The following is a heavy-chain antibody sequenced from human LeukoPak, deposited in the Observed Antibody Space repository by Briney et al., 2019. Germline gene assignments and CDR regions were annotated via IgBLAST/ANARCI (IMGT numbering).Heavy chain of an antibody. J-gene: IGHJ4*02. CDR2: IYTSGST. CDR1: GGSISSGSYY. D-gene: IGHD3-3*01. V-gene: IGHV4-61*02. Sequence: SQTLSLTCTVSGGSISSGSYYWSWIRQPAGKGLEWIGRIYTSGSTNYNPSLKSRVTISVDTSKNQFSLKLSSVTAADTAVYYCARGGTYYEVDYWGQGTLVTVSS. CDR3: ARGGTYYEVDY.